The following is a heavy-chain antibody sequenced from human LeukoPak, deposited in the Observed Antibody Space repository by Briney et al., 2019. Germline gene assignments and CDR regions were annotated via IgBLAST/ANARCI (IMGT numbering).Heavy chain of an antibody. Sequence: ASVKVSCKASGYTFTGYYMHWVRQAPGQGLEWMGWINPNSGGTNYAQKFQGRVTMTRDTSISTAYMELRSLRSDDTAVYYCARGSYVRGYFDYWGQGTLVTVSS. J-gene: IGHJ4*02. CDR1: GYTFTGYY. V-gene: IGHV1-2*02. CDR2: INPNSGGT. D-gene: IGHD3-16*01. CDR3: ARGSYVRGYFDY.